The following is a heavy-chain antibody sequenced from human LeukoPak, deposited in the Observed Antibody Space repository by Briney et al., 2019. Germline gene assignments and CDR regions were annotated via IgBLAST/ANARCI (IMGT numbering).Heavy chain of an antibody. CDR1: GGSISSYY. CDR3: ASELGATHAFDI. D-gene: IGHD1-26*01. V-gene: IGHV4-59*01. CDR2: IYYSGST. Sequence: SETLSLTCTVSGGSISSYYWSWIRQPPGKGLEWIGYIYYSGSTNYNPSLKSRVTISVDTSKNQFSLKLSSVTAADTAVYYCASELGATHAFDIWGQGTMVTVSS. J-gene: IGHJ3*02.